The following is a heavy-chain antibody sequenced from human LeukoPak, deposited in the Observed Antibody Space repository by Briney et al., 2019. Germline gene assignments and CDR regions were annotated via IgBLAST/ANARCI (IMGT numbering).Heavy chain of an antibody. D-gene: IGHD3-16*01. CDR1: GFTFSSYG. V-gene: IGHV3-33*01. CDR2: IWYDGSNK. J-gene: IGHJ5*02. Sequence: PGGSLRLSCAASGFTFSSYGMHGVRQAPGKGLEGVAVIWYDGSNKYYAASVKGRFTISRDNSKNTLYLQMNNLRADDTAVYYCARGGRTNWFDPWGQGTLVSVSS. CDR3: ARGGRTNWFDP.